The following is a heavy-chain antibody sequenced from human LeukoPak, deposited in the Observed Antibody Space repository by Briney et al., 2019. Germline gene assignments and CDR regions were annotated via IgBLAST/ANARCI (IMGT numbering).Heavy chain of an antibody. CDR2: TYYRSKWYN. CDR3: ARSFFRELDYGDYYYYGMDV. Sequence: SQTLSLTCAISGDSVSSNSAAWNWIRQSPSRGLEWLGRTYYRSKWYNDYAVSVKSRITINPDTSRNQFSLQLNSVTPEDTAVYYCARSFFRELDYGDYYYYGMDVWGQGTTVTVSS. J-gene: IGHJ6*02. CDR1: GDSVSSNSAA. V-gene: IGHV6-1*01. D-gene: IGHD4-17*01.